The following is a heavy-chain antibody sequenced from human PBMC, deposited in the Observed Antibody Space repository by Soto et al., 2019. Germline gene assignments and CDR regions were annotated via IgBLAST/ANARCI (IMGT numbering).Heavy chain of an antibody. V-gene: IGHV3-23*01. Sequence: EVQLLESGGGLVQPGGSLRLSCAASGFTFSSYAMSWVRQAPGKGLEWVSAISGSGGSTYYADSVKGRFIISRDNSKNTLFLQMNSLRAEDTAVYYCATSGIADYYDSSGCYPGYWGQGTLGTVSS. CDR1: GFTFSSYA. CDR3: ATSGIADYYDSSGCYPGY. J-gene: IGHJ4*02. D-gene: IGHD3-22*01. CDR2: ISGSGGST.